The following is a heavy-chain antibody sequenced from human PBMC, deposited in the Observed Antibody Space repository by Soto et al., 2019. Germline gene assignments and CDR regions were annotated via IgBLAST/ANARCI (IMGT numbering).Heavy chain of an antibody. Sequence: QVHLVQSGAEVKKPGASVKVSCKGSGYAFTTYGITWVRQAPGQGLEWMGWISAHNGNTHYAQKLQGRVTVTRDPSTSTAYMALRRLRSDDTAVYYCARGRYGDYWGQGALVTVSS. CDR2: ISAHNGNT. V-gene: IGHV1-18*01. CDR1: GYAFTTYG. J-gene: IGHJ4*02. D-gene: IGHD1-1*01. CDR3: ARGRYGDY.